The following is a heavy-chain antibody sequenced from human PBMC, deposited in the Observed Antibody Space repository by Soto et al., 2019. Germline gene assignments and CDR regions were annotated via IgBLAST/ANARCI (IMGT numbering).Heavy chain of an antibody. CDR3: ARAPVWLRSYYYYGMDV. J-gene: IGHJ6*02. D-gene: IGHD5-12*01. CDR2: ISYDGSNK. Sequence: QVQMVESGGGVVQPGRSLRLSCAASGFTFSRYAMHWVRQAPGKGLEWVAVISYDGSNKYYAGSVKGRFTISRKTSKDTLYLQMNSLRAEDMAVYYCARAPVWLRSYYYYGMDVWGQGTTVTVSS. V-gene: IGHV3-30-3*01. CDR1: GFTFSRYA.